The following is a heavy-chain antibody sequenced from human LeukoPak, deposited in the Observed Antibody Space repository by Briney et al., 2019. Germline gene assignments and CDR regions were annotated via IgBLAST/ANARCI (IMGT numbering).Heavy chain of an antibody. CDR1: GFPLSSYA. CDR3: AKGGAMVRGVINYFDY. D-gene: IGHD3-10*01. V-gene: IGHV3-23*01. CDR2: TSSSDAGT. J-gene: IGHJ4*02. Sequence: GGSLRLSCAASGFPLSSYAMSWVRQTPGKGLEWVSATSSSDAGTYYADSVRGRFTISRDNSKNTLYLQMNSLRAEDTAVYYCAKGGAMVRGVINYFDYWGQGTLVTVSS.